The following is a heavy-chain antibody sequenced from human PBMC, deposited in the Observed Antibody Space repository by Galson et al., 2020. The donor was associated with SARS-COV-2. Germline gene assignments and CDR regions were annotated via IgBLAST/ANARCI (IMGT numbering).Heavy chain of an antibody. CDR3: ASRGVVIRDISFEN. Sequence: GESLKISCVASGFTFSRFDMHWVRQAPGKGLVWVSRLNSDGISAFYADSVEGRFTISRDNAKNTLYLQMHSLRAEDTAVYYCASRGVVIRDISFENWGQGTLVTVSS. V-gene: IGHV3-74*01. J-gene: IGHJ4*02. CDR2: LNSDGISA. CDR1: GFTFSRFD. D-gene: IGHD2-21*01.